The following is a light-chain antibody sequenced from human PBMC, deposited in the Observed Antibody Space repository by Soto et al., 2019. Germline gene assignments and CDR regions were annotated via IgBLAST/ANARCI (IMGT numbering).Light chain of an antibody. Sequence: EIVSTQSPGTLSVSPGERAALCCRASRNVYSKLAWYEQEPGQAPRLLIYGASTRAPGIPARFSGSGCGTEFTLPIRSLQSEDFAVYYCQQYNNWPRTFGQGTKVDI. CDR1: RNVYSK. CDR2: GAS. J-gene: IGKJ1*01. V-gene: IGKV3-15*01. CDR3: QQYNNWPRT.